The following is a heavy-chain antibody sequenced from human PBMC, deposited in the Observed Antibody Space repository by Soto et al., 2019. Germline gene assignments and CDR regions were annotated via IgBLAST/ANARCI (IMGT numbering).Heavy chain of an antibody. CDR2: INQDGSEK. V-gene: IGHV3-7*01. CDR3: SRSLNS. Sequence: GGSLRLSCAASGFTFSTYWMDWVRQTPGKGLEWVANINQDGSEKNYVDSVKGRFTIYRDNAKNSLYLQMSSLTAEDSALYYCSRSLNSWGQGTLVTVSS. CDR1: GFTFSTYW. J-gene: IGHJ4*02.